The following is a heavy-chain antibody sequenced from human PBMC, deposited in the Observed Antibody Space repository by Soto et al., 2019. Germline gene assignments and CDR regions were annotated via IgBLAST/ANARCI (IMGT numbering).Heavy chain of an antibody. CDR2: IYYSGST. V-gene: IGHV4-39*07. Sequence: PSETLSLTCTVSGGSISSSSYYWGWIRHPPGKGLEWIGSIYYSGSTYYNPSLKSRVTISVDRSKNQFSLKLSSVTAADTAVYYCARTECGIFDPWGQGTLDIVSS. D-gene: IGHD1-1*01. CDR3: ARTECGIFDP. J-gene: IGHJ5*02. CDR1: GGSISSSSYY.